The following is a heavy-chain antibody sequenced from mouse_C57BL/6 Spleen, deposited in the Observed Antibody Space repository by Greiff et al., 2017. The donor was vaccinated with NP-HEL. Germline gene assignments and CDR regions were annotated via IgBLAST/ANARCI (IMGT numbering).Heavy chain of an antibody. D-gene: IGHD1-1*01. CDR3: ASYYYGSSYVSANLYYFDY. J-gene: IGHJ2*01. CDR2: IHPNSGST. Sequence: VQLQQPGAELVKPGASVKLSCKASGYTFTSYWMHWVKQRPGQGLEWIGMIHPNSGSTNYNEKFKSKATLNVDKSSSTAYMQLSSLTSDDSAFYYCASYYYGSSYVSANLYYFDYWGQGTTLTVSS. V-gene: IGHV1-64*01. CDR1: GYTFTSYW.